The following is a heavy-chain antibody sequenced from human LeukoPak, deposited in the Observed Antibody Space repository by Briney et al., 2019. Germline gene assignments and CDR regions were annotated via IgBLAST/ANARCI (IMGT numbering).Heavy chain of an antibody. V-gene: IGHV3-48*01. D-gene: IGHD3-16*02. CDR2: ISSSSSTI. CDR1: GFTFSSYS. J-gene: IGHJ4*02. Sequence: GGSLRLSCAASGFTFSSYSMNWVRQAPGKGLEWVSYISSSSSTIYYADSVKGRFTISRDNAKNSLYLQMNSLRAEDTAVYYCARPQPYYDYVWGSYRSIDYWGQGTLVTVSS. CDR3: ARPQPYYDYVWGSYRSIDY.